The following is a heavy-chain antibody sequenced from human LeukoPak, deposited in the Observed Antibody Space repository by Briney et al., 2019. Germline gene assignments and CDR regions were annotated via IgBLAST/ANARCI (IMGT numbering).Heavy chain of an antibody. CDR3: ARGLVVTTYYFDY. J-gene: IGHJ4*02. Sequence: PSETLSLTCTVSGGSISSYYWSWIRQPPGKGLEWIGYIYYSGCTNYNPSLKSRVTISVDTSKNQFSLKLSSVTAADTAVYYCARGLVVTTYYFDYWGQGTLVTVSS. CDR2: IYYSGCT. D-gene: IGHD3-22*01. CDR1: GGSISSYY. V-gene: IGHV4-59*01.